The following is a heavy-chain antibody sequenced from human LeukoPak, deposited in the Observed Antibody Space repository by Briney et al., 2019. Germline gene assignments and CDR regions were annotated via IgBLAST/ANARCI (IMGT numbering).Heavy chain of an antibody. Sequence: GRSLRLSCAASGFTFSSYGMHWVRQAPGKGLEWVAVIWYDGSNKYYADSVKGRFTISRDNSKNTLYLQMNSLRAEDTAVYYCARDRMITFGGVIVKPDLGYWGQGTLVTVSS. CDR3: ARDRMITFGGVIVKPDLGY. J-gene: IGHJ4*02. V-gene: IGHV3-33*01. CDR1: GFTFSSYG. CDR2: IWYDGSNK. D-gene: IGHD3-16*02.